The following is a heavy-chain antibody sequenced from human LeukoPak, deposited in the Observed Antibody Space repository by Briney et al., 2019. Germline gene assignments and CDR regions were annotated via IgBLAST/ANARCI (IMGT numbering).Heavy chain of an antibody. V-gene: IGHV4-59*01. CDR3: ARDGNYDILTGYYRDAFDI. CDR1: GGSISSYY. CDR2: IYYSGST. J-gene: IGHJ3*02. D-gene: IGHD3-9*01. Sequence: SETLSLTCTVSGGSISSYYWSWIRQPPGKGLGWIGYIYYSGSTNYNPSLKSRVTISVDTSKNQYSLKLSSVTAADTAVYYCARDGNYDILTGYYRDAFDIWGQGTMVTVSS.